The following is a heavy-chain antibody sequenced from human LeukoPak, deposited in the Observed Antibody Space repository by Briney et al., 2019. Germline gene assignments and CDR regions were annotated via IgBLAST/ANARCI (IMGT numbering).Heavy chain of an antibody. CDR1: GGSISSGGYY. CDR2: IYHSGST. J-gene: IGHJ4*02. D-gene: IGHD6-19*01. Sequence: SETLSLTCTVSGGSISSGGYYWSWIRQPPGKGLEWIGYIYHSGSTYYNPSLKSRVTISVDRSKNQFSLKLSSVTAADTAVYYCARDHRAVAGTFYWGQGTLVTVSS. CDR3: ARDHRAVAGTFY. V-gene: IGHV4-30-2*01.